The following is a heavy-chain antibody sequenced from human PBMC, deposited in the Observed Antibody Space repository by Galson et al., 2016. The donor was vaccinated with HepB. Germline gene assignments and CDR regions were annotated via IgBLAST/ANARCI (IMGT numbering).Heavy chain of an antibody. CDR2: ISGSGTTT. CDR3: AKPRRYNHDALHI. Sequence: SLRLSCAVFGFNLNSYSMNWVRQAPGKGLQWVSFISGSGTTTFYTDSVKGRFTISRDNSKNMLYLQMDSLRAEDTAVYSCAKPRRYNHDALHIWGQGTMVTVSS. CDR1: GFNLNSYS. V-gene: IGHV3-23*01. D-gene: IGHD5-18*01. J-gene: IGHJ3*02.